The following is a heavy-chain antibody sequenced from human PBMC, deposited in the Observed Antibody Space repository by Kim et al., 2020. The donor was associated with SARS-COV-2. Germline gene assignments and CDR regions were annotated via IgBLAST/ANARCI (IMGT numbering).Heavy chain of an antibody. J-gene: IGHJ5*02. D-gene: IGHD4-17*01. CDR1: GGSISSSNW. Sequence: SETLSLTCAVSGGSISSSNWWSWVRQPPGKGLEWIGEIYHSGSTNYNPSLKSRATISVDKSKNQYSLKLSSVTAADTAVYYCAGAAYDYGGGWFDPWGQGTLLTVSS. V-gene: IGHV4-4*02. CDR2: IYHSGST. CDR3: AGAAYDYGGGWFDP.